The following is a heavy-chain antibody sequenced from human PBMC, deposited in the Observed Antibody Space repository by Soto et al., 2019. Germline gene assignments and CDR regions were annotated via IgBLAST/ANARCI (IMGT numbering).Heavy chain of an antibody. CDR1: GFTFSSFG. Sequence: GGSLRLSCAASGFTFSSFGMHWVRQAPGKGLEWVSLIWYDGSKKSYGDSVKGRFTISRDNSRNTVYLQMNSLRAEDTAVYHCVRDLLGSGGHFDYWGQGTPVTVSS. CDR2: IWYDGSKK. D-gene: IGHD7-27*01. CDR3: VRDLLGSGGHFDY. V-gene: IGHV3-33*01. J-gene: IGHJ4*02.